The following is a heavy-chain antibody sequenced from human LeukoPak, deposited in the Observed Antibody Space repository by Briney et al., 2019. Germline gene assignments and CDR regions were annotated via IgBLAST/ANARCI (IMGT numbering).Heavy chain of an antibody. D-gene: IGHD5-12*01. CDR3: AKHLGYGAFVI. J-gene: IGHJ3*02. CDR1: GFTFSTYA. V-gene: IGHV3-23*01. CDR2: ISGSGG. Sequence: GGSLRLSCAASGFTFSTYAMSWVRQAPGKGLEWVSSISGSGGYYADSVRGRFTISRDNSKNTLYLQMNNLRAEDTAVYYCAKHLGYGAFVIWGQGTMVTVSS.